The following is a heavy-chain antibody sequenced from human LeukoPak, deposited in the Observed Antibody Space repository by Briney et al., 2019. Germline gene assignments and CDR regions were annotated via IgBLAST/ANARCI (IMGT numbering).Heavy chain of an antibody. V-gene: IGHV1-18*01. CDR3: ARSPPGGQLERRGWFDP. Sequence: ASVKVSCKASGYTSTSYGISWVRQAPGQGLEWMGWISAYNGNTNYAQKLQGRVTMTTDTSTSTAYMELRSLRSDDTAVYYCARSPPGGQLERRGWFDPWGQGTLVTVSS. J-gene: IGHJ5*02. CDR1: GYTSTSYG. CDR2: ISAYNGNT. D-gene: IGHD1-1*01.